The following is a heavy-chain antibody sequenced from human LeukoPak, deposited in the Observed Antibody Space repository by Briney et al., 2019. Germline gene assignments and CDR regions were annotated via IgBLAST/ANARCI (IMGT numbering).Heavy chain of an antibody. V-gene: IGHV4-61*02. CDR3: ARDPYIVAGIESYCYYGMDV. J-gene: IGHJ6*02. D-gene: IGHD1-26*01. CDR1: GGSISSGSYY. CDR2: IYTSGST. Sequence: SETLSLTCTVSGGSISSGSYYWSWIRQPAGKGLEWIGRIYTSGSTNYNPSLKSRVTISVDTSKNQFSLKLSSVTAADTAVYYCARDPYIVAGIESYCYYGMDVWGQGTTVTVSS.